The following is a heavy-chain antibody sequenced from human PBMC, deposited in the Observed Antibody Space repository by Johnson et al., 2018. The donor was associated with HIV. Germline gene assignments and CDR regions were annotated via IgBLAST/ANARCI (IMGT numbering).Heavy chain of an antibody. J-gene: IGHJ3*02. CDR2: INSDSSIF. V-gene: IGHV3-48*02. CDR3: ARGRSQGAFDI. D-gene: IGHD1-26*01. Sequence: VQLVESGGGLVQPGRSLRLSCTASGFTFSSYSVNWVRQAPGKGLEWLSYINSDSSIFNYADSVKGRFTISRDNAKNTLYLQMNSLRDEDTAVYYCARGRSQGAFDIWGQGTMVTVSS. CDR1: GFTFSSYS.